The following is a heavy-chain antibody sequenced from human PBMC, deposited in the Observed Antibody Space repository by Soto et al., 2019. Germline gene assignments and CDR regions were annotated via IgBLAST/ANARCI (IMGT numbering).Heavy chain of an antibody. Sequence: GGSLRLSCAASGFTFSSYGMRWFRQSPGKGLEWVAVISYDGSNKYYADSVKGRFTISRDNSKNTLYLQMNSLRAEDTAVYYCAKVGGYDSSGPLPWGQGTLVTVSS. V-gene: IGHV3-30*18. CDR2: ISYDGSNK. CDR3: AKVGGYDSSGPLP. D-gene: IGHD3-22*01. J-gene: IGHJ4*02. CDR1: GFTFSSYG.